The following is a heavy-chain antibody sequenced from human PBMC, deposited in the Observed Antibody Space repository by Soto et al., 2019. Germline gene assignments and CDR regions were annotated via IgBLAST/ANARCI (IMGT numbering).Heavy chain of an antibody. CDR1: GGTFSSYA. CDR3: ARAGNDFWSGYYNNWFDP. J-gene: IGHJ5*02. V-gene: IGHV1-69*01. D-gene: IGHD3-3*01. CDR2: IIPMFATA. Sequence: QVQLVQSGAEVKKPGSSVKVSCKASGGTFSSYAISWLRQAPGQGLEWMGGIIPMFATANYAQKFQGRVTITADESTSTAYMELSSLRSEDTAVYYCARAGNDFWSGYYNNWFDPWGQGTLVTVSS.